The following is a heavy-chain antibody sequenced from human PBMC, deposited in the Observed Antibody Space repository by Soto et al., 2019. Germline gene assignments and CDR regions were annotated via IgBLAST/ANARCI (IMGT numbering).Heavy chain of an antibody. CDR1: GFTFSKAW. CDR2: IKSKTDGGTT. CDR3: TTEGAIVVEPYYFDY. Sequence: EVQLVESGGGLVKPGGPLRLSCAASGFTFSKAWMSWVRQAPGKGLEWVGRIKSKTDGGTTDYAAPVKGRFTISRDDSKNTLYRQMNSLKTEDTAVYYCTTEGAIVVEPYYFDYWGHGTLVTVSS. J-gene: IGHJ4*01. D-gene: IGHD2-15*01. V-gene: IGHV3-15*01.